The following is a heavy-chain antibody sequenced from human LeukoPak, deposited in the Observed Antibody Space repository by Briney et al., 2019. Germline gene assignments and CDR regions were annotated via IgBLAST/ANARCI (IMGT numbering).Heavy chain of an antibody. Sequence: SETLSLTSAVSGVSISDLLLISIRQPPGKGLEWIGYIFHSGSTNYNPSLKTRLTISVDTSKNQFSLKLTSVPAADTAVYYFARQPRGLYRRRFYDSFDYWGQGTLVAVSS. V-gene: IGHV4-59*08. CDR3: ARQPRGLYRRRFYDSFDY. D-gene: IGHD2-2*02. CDR1: GVSISDLL. J-gene: IGHJ4*02. CDR2: IFHSGST.